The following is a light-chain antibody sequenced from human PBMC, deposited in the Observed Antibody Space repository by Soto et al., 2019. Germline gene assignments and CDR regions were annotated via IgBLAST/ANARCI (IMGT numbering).Light chain of an antibody. J-gene: IGKJ5*01. Sequence: DIQITQSPSTLSASVGDRVTITCRASQSISSWLAWYQHKPGKVPKLLIYAASTLQSGVPSRFSGNGSGTDFTLTISSLQPEDFATYNCQQTYSAPPITFGQVTRLEIK. CDR2: AAS. CDR1: QSISSW. CDR3: QQTYSAPPIT. V-gene: IGKV1-39*01.